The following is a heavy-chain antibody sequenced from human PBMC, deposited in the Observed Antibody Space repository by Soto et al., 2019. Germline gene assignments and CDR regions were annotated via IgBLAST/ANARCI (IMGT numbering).Heavy chain of an antibody. J-gene: IGHJ4*02. V-gene: IGHV1-3*01. D-gene: IGHD6-6*01. CDR2: IDADNGNA. Sequence: QVQHVQSGAEVKTPGASVKVSCKASGYSFSDYILFWVRQAPGQRPEWLGWIDADNGNAKYAQKFQGRITISRDTSTTTTYMELSSLTSGDTAVYYWARCVSVARRRALGFWGQGTLVTVSS. CDR1: GYSFSDYI. CDR3: ARCVSVARRRALGF.